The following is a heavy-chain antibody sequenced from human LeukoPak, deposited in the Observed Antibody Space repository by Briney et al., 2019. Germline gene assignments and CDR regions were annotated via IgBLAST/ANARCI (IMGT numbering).Heavy chain of an antibody. CDR1: GYTFTSYA. J-gene: IGHJ3*02. Sequence: ASVKVCCKASGYTFTSYAMHWVRQAPGQRLEWMGWINAGNGNTKYSQKFQGRVTITRDTSASTAYMELSSLRSEDTAVYYCATSGYSGYDYIAFAFDIWGQGTMVTVSS. CDR3: ATSGYSGYDYIAFAFDI. CDR2: INAGNGNT. V-gene: IGHV1-3*01. D-gene: IGHD5-12*01.